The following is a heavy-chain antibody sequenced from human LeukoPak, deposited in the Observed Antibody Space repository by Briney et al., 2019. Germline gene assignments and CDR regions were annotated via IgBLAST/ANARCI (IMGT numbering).Heavy chain of an antibody. V-gene: IGHV3-21*01. J-gene: IGHJ6*04. CDR3: ARDSRYCSGGSCYGMDV. Sequence: GGSLRLSCAAAGFTFSSYSMNWVRQAPGKGLEWVSSISSSSSYIYYADSVKGRFTISRDNAKDSLHLQMNSLRAEDTAVCYCARDSRYCSGGSCYGMDVWGKGTTVTVSS. D-gene: IGHD2-15*01. CDR2: ISSSSSYI. CDR1: GFTFSSYS.